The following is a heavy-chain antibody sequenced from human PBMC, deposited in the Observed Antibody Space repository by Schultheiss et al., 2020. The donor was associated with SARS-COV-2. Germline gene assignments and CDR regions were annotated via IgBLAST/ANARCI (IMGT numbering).Heavy chain of an antibody. V-gene: IGHV4-59*01. D-gene: IGHD3-3*01. J-gene: IGHJ3*02. CDR1: GGSISSYY. CDR2: IYYSGST. CDR3: AREGNFGVVNDDAFDI. Sequence: SETLSLTCTVSGGSISSYYWSWIRQSPGKGLEWIGYIYYSGSTNYNPSLKSRVTISVDTSKNQFSLKLSSVTPADTAVYYCAREGNFGVVNDDAFDIWGQGTMVTVSS.